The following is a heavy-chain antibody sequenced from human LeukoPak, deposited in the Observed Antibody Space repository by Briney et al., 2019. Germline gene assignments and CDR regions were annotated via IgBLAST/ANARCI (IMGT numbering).Heavy chain of an antibody. CDR1: GYTFTSYG. J-gene: IGHJ6*03. CDR2: ISAYNGNT. V-gene: IGHV1-18*01. CDR3: ARALFPKYQLQSNYYYYYYMDV. D-gene: IGHD2-2*01. Sequence: ASVKVSCKASGYTFTSYGISWVRQAPGQGLEWMGWISAYNGNTNYAQKLQGRVTMTTDTSTSTAYMELRSLRSDDTAVYYCARALFPKYQLQSNYYYYYYMDVWGKGTTVTVSS.